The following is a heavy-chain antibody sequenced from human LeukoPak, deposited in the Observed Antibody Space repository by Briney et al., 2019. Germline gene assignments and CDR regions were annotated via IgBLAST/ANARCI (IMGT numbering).Heavy chain of an antibody. V-gene: IGHV3-30*18. CDR1: GFTFSSYG. CDR2: ISSDGGTT. Sequence: PGGSLRLSCAGSGFTFSSYGIHWVRQAPGKGLEWVSVISSDGGTTYYADPVKGRFTISRDNSKNTLYLQMNSLRAEDTAVYYCAKDSSSWAYDAFDIWGQGTMVTVSS. CDR3: AKDSSSWAYDAFDI. D-gene: IGHD6-13*01. J-gene: IGHJ3*02.